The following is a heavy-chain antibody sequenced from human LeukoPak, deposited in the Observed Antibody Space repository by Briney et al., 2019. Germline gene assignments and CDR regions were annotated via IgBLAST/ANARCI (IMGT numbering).Heavy chain of an antibody. D-gene: IGHD4-17*01. Sequence: SGPALVKPTQTLTLTCTFSGFSLSTSGMRVSWIRQPPGKALEWLARIDWDDDKFYSTSLKTRLTISKDTSKNQVVLTMTNMDPVDTATYYCARIFGYGDYGDAFDIWGQGTMVTVSS. CDR2: IDWDDDK. CDR3: ARIFGYGDYGDAFDI. J-gene: IGHJ3*02. V-gene: IGHV2-70*04. CDR1: GFSLSTSGMR.